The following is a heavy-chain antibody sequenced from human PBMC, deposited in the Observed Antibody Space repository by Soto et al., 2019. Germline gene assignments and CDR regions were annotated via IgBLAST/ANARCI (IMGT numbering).Heavy chain of an antibody. J-gene: IGHJ6*02. CDR1: GFTFDDYA. CDR3: AKEGPIAVAGTYYYYGMDV. CDR2: IIWNSGSI. Sequence: PXGSLRLSCSASGFTFDDYAMHWVRQAPGKGLEWVSGIIWNSGSIGYADSVKGRFTISRDNAKNSLYLQMNSLRAEDTALYYCAKEGPIAVAGTYYYYGMDVWGQGTTVTVSS. D-gene: IGHD6-19*01. V-gene: IGHV3-9*01.